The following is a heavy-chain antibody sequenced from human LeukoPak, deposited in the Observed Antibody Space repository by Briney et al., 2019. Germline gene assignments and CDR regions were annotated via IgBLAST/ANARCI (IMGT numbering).Heavy chain of an antibody. Sequence: GGSLRLSCAASGFTLSSYAMSWVRQAPGKGLEGVSSVSSSGRNTYYADSVKGRFTISRDNSENTVYLQMSSLRAEDTAVYYCAKRDRPCSGDCSAPYYFDYWGPGTLVTVSS. J-gene: IGHJ4*02. V-gene: IGHV3-23*01. CDR3: AKRDRPCSGDCSAPYYFDY. CDR1: GFTLSSYA. D-gene: IGHD2-21*02. CDR2: VSSSGRNT.